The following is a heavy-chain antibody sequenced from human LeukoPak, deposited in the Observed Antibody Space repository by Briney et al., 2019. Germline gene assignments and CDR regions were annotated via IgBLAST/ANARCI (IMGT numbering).Heavy chain of an antibody. Sequence: SETLSLTCTVSGYSISSGCYWSWIRQPPGKGLEWIGYIYHSGSTYYNPSLKSRVTISVDRSKNQFSLKLSSVTAADTAVYYCARGLEAGYFDYWGQGTLVTVSS. J-gene: IGHJ4*02. CDR3: ARGLEAGYFDY. D-gene: IGHD6-25*01. V-gene: IGHV4-38-2*02. CDR1: GYSISSGCY. CDR2: IYHSGST.